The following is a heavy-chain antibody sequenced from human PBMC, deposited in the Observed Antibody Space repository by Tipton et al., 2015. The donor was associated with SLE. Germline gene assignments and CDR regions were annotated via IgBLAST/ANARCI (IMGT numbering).Heavy chain of an antibody. J-gene: IGHJ3*02. V-gene: IGHV4-59*01. CDR1: GGSISSYY. Sequence: TLSLTCTVSGGSISSYYWSWIRQPPGKGLEWIGYIYYSGSTNCNPSLKSRVTISVDTSKNQFSLKLTSVTAADTAVYYCARDSREPAATGAFDIWGQGTLVTVSS. CDR2: IYYSGST. D-gene: IGHD2-2*01. CDR3: ARDSREPAATGAFDI.